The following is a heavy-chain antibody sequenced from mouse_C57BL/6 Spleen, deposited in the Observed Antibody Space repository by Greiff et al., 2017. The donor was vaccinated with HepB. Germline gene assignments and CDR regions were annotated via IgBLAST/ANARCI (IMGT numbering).Heavy chain of an antibody. J-gene: IGHJ1*03. D-gene: IGHD1-1*01. CDR2: IRLKSDNYAT. CDR3: PSYYGKGYFDV. V-gene: IGHV6-3*01. Sequence: EVQVVESGGGLVQPGGSMKLSCVASGFTFSNYWMNWVRQSPEKGLEWVAQIRLKSDNYATHYAESVKGRFTISRDDSKSSVYLQMNNLRAEDTGVYYCPSYYGKGYFDVWGTGTTVTVSS. CDR1: GFTFSNYW.